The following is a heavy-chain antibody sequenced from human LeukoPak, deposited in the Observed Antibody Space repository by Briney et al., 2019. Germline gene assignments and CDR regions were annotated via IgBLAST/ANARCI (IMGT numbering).Heavy chain of an antibody. J-gene: IGHJ4*02. CDR2: IYYSGST. D-gene: IGHD1-1*01. CDR3: ARGGPTTRGFYYFDY. CDR1: GGSISSSSYY. Sequence: PSETLSLTCTVSGGSISSSSYYWGWIRQPPGKGLEWIGSIYYSGSTYYNPSLKSRVTISVDTSKNQFSLKLSSVTAADTAVYYCARGGPTTRGFYYFDYWGQGTLVTVSS. V-gene: IGHV4-39*07.